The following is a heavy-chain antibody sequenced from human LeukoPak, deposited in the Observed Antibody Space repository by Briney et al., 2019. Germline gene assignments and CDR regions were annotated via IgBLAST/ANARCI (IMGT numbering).Heavy chain of an antibody. CDR2: IYYSGST. CDR1: GGSISSYY. V-gene: IGHV4-59*01. J-gene: IGHJ4*02. CDR3: ARARHDYYGSGSYCGYYFDY. Sequence: SETLSLTCTVSGGSISSYYWGWIRQPPGKGLEWIGYIYYSGSTNYNPSLKSRVTISVDTSKNQFSLKLSSVTAADTAVYYCARARHDYYGSGSYCGYYFDYWGQGTLVTVSS. D-gene: IGHD3-10*01.